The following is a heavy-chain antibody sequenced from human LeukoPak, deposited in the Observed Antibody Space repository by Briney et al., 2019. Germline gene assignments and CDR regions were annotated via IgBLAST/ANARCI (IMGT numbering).Heavy chain of an antibody. CDR2: ISSSSSYI. Sequence: GGSLRLSCAASGFTFSSYSMNWVRQAPGKGLEWVSSISSSSSYIYYAGSVKGRFTISRGNAKNSLYLQMNSLRAEDTAVYYCARGSWRDYWGQGTLVTVSS. CDR3: ARGSWRDY. V-gene: IGHV3-21*01. J-gene: IGHJ4*02. CDR1: GFTFSSYS. D-gene: IGHD6-13*01.